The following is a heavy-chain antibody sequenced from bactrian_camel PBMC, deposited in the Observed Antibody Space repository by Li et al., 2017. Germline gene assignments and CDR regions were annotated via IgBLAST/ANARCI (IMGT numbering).Heavy chain of an antibody. CDR1: GYAAGSDC. Sequence: HVQLVESGGGSVQAGGSLRLGCAASGYAAGSDCLAWFRQGAGKEREGVAFLTTDGGTLDYADSVKGRFTISEDGARNTLYLQMDSLKPDDSATYYCAAAHRPPWGGTWSSLSSLEYVYWGQGTQVTVS. J-gene: IGHJ4*01. CDR3: AAAHRPPWGGTWSSLSSLEYVY. D-gene: IGHD6*01. CDR2: LTTDGGTL. V-gene: IGHV3S1*01.